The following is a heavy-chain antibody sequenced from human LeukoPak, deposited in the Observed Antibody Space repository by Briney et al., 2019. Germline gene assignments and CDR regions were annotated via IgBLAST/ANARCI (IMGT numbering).Heavy chain of an antibody. CDR1: GYTFTGYY. Sequence: GASVKVSCKATGYTFTGYYMHWVRQAPGQGLEWMGRINPNSGGTNYAQKFQGRVTMTRDTSTSTVYMELSSLRSEDTAVYYCARDYGDYILDWGQGTLVTVSS. V-gene: IGHV1-2*06. CDR3: ARDYGDYILD. D-gene: IGHD4-17*01. CDR2: INPNSGGT. J-gene: IGHJ4*02.